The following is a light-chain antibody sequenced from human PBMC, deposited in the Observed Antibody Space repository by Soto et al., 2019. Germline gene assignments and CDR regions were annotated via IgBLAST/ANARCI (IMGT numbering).Light chain of an antibody. Sequence: DIQMTQSPSTLSCSVGDRVTITCRARHTISSWFALYQQKPGKAPKPQIYKAPTLKSGVPSRFSGSGSGTEFTLTISSLQPDDFATYYCQHYNSYSEAFGQGTKVDIK. CDR1: HTISSW. CDR3: QHYNSYSEA. CDR2: KAP. V-gene: IGKV1-5*03. J-gene: IGKJ1*01.